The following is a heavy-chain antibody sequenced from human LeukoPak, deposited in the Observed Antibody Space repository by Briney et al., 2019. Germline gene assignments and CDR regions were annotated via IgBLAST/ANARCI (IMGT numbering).Heavy chain of an antibody. CDR2: IIPILGIA. CDR3: ARAGGDYGWFDP. Sequence: SVKVSCKASGYTFTSYGISWVRQAPGQGLEWMGRIIPILGIANYAQKFQGRVTITADKSTSTAYMELSSLRSEDTAVYYCARAGGDYGWFDPWGQGTLVTVSS. CDR1: GYTFTSYG. D-gene: IGHD4-17*01. V-gene: IGHV1-69*04. J-gene: IGHJ5*02.